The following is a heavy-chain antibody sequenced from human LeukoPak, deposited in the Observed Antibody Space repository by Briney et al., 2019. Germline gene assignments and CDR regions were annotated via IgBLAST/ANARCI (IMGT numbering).Heavy chain of an antibody. CDR2: IHTSGTT. CDR3: ARVHRAPSGYFDS. CDR1: NGSISGYF. Sequence: SETLSLTCSVSNGSISGYFWTYVRQPAGKGLEWIGRIHTSGTTNYNPSLKSRVTMSLDTSKNQFSLELSSVTAADTAVYYCARVHRAPSGYFDSWGQGALVTVSS. J-gene: IGHJ4*02. V-gene: IGHV4-4*07. D-gene: IGHD3-10*01.